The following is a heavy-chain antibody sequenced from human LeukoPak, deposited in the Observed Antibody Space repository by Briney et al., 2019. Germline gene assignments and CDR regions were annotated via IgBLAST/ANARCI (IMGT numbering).Heavy chain of an antibody. D-gene: IGHD6-13*01. J-gene: IGHJ4*02. Sequence: SETLSLTCTVSGGSISSYYWSWIRQPPGKGLEWIGYIYYSGSTNYNPSLKSRVTISVGTSKSQFSLKLSSVTAADTAVYYCAHSTPNLDYWGQGTLVTVSS. CDR3: AHSTPNLDY. V-gene: IGHV4-59*01. CDR1: GGSISSYY. CDR2: IYYSGST.